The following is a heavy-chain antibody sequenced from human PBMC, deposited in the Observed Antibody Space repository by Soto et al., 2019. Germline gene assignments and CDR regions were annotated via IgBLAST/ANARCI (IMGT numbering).Heavy chain of an antibody. CDR1: GGSVSTDY. J-gene: IGHJ4*02. D-gene: IGHD2-2*01. CDR3: ARGGASSKYFDS. CDR2: VHSSGST. Sequence: SEALSLTCTVSGGSVSTDYWSWLRQAPEQGLEWIAFVHSSGSTNYSPSLKSRATISLDTSKNQLSLNLRSATTADTATYYCARGGASSKYFDSWGQGTLVTVSS. V-gene: IGHV4-59*02.